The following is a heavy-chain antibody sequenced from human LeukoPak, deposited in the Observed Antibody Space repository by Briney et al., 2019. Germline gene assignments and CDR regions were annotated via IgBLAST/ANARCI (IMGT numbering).Heavy chain of an antibody. CDR2: IRYDGNNK. J-gene: IGHJ5*02. V-gene: IGHV3-30*02. D-gene: IGHD2-21*01. CDR3: AKVPYFNWFDP. Sequence: GGSLRLSCAPSGLTLSIYGMHWVRQARRKGLEGVAFIRYDGNNKYYADSVRARFPISKDNSKSTLYHQLNSLRAEDTAVYYCAKVPYFNWFDPWGQGTLVTVSS. CDR1: GLTLSIYG.